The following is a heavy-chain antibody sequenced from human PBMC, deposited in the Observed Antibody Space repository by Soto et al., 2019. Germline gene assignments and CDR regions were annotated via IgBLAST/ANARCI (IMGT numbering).Heavy chain of an antibody. D-gene: IGHD1-1*01. CDR2: MKQDGSEK. J-gene: IGHJ4*02. CDR1: GFTFSSYW. CDR3: ARDGYNYRFDY. Sequence: EVQLVESGGGLVQHGGSLRLSCAASGFTFSSYWMSWVRQAPGKGLEWVANMKQDGSEKYYVDSVKGRFTISRDNAKNSLYLQMNSLRAEDTAVYYCARDGYNYRFDYWGQGTLLNVSS. V-gene: IGHV3-7*01.